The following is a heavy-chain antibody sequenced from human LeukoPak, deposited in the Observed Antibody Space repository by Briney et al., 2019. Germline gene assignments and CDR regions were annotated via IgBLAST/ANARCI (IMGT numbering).Heavy chain of an antibody. J-gene: IGHJ2*01. CDR1: GGSISSYY. V-gene: IGHV4-59*01. CDR2: IYYSGST. Sequence: SETLSLTCTVSGGSISSYYWSWIRQPPGKGLEWMAYIYYSGSTNYNPSLKSRVTISVDTTTNQFSLKLRSVTAADTAVYYCASRILAVGPPWYFDLWGRGTLVTVSS. CDR3: ASRILAVGPPWYFDL. D-gene: IGHD6-13*01.